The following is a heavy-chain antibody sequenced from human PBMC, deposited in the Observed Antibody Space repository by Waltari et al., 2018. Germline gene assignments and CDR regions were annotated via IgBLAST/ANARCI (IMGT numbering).Heavy chain of an antibody. CDR1: GGSFSGYY. CDR2: INHSGST. CDR3: ARVPRQQLAP. V-gene: IGHV4-34*01. J-gene: IGHJ5*02. D-gene: IGHD6-13*01. Sequence: QVQLQQWGAGLLKPSETLSLTCAVYGGSFSGYYWSWIRQPPGKGLEWIGEINHSGSTNYNPSLKSRVTISVDTSKNQFSLQLSSVPAADTAVYYCARVPRQQLAPWGQGTLVTVSS.